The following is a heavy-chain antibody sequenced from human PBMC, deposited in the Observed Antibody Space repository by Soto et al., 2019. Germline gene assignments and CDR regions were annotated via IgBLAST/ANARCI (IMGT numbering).Heavy chain of an antibody. Sequence: PGGSLRLSCAASGFTFSSYGMHWVRQAPGKGLEWVAVISYDGSNKYYADSVKGRFTISRDNSKNTLYLQMNSLRAEDTAVYYCAKLSFQTLAAGMGVWGQGTTVTVS. CDR2: ISYDGSNK. CDR3: AKLSFQTLAAGMGV. CDR1: GFTFSSYG. J-gene: IGHJ6*02. V-gene: IGHV3-30*18. D-gene: IGHD3-16*01.